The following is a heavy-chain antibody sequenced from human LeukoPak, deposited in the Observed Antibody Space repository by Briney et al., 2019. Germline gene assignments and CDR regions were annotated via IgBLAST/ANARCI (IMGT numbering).Heavy chain of an antibody. J-gene: IGHJ4*02. D-gene: IGHD6-6*01. CDR2: IYYSGST. CDR1: GGSISSSSYY. V-gene: IGHV4-39*01. CDR3: ATEARYSSSSGGDY. Sequence: SETLSLTCTVSGGSISSSSYYWGWIRQPPGKGLEWIGSIYYSGSTYYNPSLKSRVTISVDTSKNQFSLKLSSVTAADTAVYYCATEARYSSSSGGDYWGQGTLVTVSS.